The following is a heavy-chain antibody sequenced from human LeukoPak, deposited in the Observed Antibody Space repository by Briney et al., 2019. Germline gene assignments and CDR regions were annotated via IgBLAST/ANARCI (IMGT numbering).Heavy chain of an antibody. V-gene: IGHV3-9*01. CDR1: GFTFDDYA. D-gene: IGHD1-20*01. J-gene: IGHJ4*02. Sequence: GGSLRLSCAASGFTFDDYAMHWVRQAPGKGLEWVSGISWNSGSIGYADSVKGRITISRDNAKNSLYLQMNSLRAEDTALYYCAKAYNFAFDYWGQGALVTVSS. CDR2: ISWNSGSI. CDR3: AKAYNFAFDY.